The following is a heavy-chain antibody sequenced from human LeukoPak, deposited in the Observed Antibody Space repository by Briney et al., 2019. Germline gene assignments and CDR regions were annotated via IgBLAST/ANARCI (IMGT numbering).Heavy chain of an antibody. CDR2: IYPGDSDT. CDR3: ARLPQDYYYHGMDV. J-gene: IGHJ6*02. Sequence: GESLKISCQGSGYDFATYWIGWVRQMPGKGLEWMGRIYPGDSDTKYSPSFQGQVTTSADKSIGSAYLQWSSLKSSDTAMYYCARLPQDYYYHGMDVWGQGTTVSVS. CDR1: GYDFATYW. V-gene: IGHV5-51*01.